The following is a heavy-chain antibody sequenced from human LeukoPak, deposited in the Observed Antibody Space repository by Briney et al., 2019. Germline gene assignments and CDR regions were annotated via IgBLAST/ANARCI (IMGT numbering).Heavy chain of an antibody. V-gene: IGHV3-66*01. CDR1: GFTVSSNY. CDR3: ARDWELRYYYYGMDV. D-gene: IGHD1-7*01. Sequence: GGSLRLSCAASGFTVSSNYMSWVRQAPVKGLEWVSVTYSGGSTYYADSVKGRFTISRDNSKNTLYLQMNSLRAEDTAVYYCARDWELRYYYYGMDVWGQGTTVTVSS. CDR2: TYSGGST. J-gene: IGHJ6*02.